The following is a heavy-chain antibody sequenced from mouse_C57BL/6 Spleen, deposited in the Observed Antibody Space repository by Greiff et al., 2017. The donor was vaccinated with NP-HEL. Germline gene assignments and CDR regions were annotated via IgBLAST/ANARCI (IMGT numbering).Heavy chain of an antibody. CDR1: GFTFSDYG. CDR3: ARRPGTGYAMDY. V-gene: IGHV5-17*01. Sequence: EVKLMESGGGLVKPGGSLKLSCAASGFTFSDYGMHWVRQAPEKGLEWVAYISSGSSTIYYADTVKGRFTISRDNAKNTLFLQMTSLRSEDTAMYYCARRPGTGYAMDYWGQGTSVTVSS. J-gene: IGHJ4*01. CDR2: ISSGSSTI. D-gene: IGHD4-1*01.